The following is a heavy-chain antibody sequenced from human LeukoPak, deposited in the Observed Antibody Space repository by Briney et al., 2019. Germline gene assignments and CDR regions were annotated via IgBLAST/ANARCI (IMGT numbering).Heavy chain of an antibody. CDR3: ARVTIVGPTVFDY. Sequence: PGGSLRLSCAASGFTFSSYGMHWVRQAPGKGLEWVAVISYDGSNKYYADSVKGRFTISRDNSKNTLYLQMNSLRAEDTAVYYCARVTIVGPTVFDYWGQGTLVTVSS. V-gene: IGHV3-30*03. J-gene: IGHJ4*02. D-gene: IGHD1-26*01. CDR2: ISYDGSNK. CDR1: GFTFSSYG.